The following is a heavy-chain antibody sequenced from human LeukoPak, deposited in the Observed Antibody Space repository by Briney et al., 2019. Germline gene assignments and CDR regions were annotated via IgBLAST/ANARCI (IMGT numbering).Heavy chain of an antibody. J-gene: IGHJ4*02. CDR3: ARLGDLYGDYSGGY. Sequence: GESLKISCKGSGYTFTSYWIGWVRQMPGKGLEWMGIIYPGDSDIRYSPSFQGQVTISADRSISTAYLQWNSLKASDTAMYYCARLGDLYGDYSGGYWGQGTLVTVSS. CDR2: IYPGDSDI. D-gene: IGHD4-17*01. V-gene: IGHV5-51*01. CDR1: GYTFTSYW.